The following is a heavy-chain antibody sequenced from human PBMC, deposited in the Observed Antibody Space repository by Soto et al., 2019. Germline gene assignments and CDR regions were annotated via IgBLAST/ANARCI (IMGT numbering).Heavy chain of an antibody. CDR2: INAGNGNT. CDR3: ARAVAVAADFDY. V-gene: IGHV1-3*05. CDR1: GYTFTGYA. J-gene: IGHJ4*02. D-gene: IGHD6-19*01. Sequence: QVQLVQSGAEEKKPGASVKVSCKASGYTFTGYAMHWVRQAPGQRLEWMGWINAGNGNTKYSQKFQGRVTITRHTSASAAYLELSRLSSEDTAVYYCARAVAVAADFDYWGQGTLVTVSS.